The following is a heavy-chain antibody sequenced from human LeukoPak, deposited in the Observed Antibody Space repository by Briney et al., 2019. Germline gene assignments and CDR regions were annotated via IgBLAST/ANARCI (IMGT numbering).Heavy chain of an antibody. CDR1: GLPYYRSD. Sequence: GGPLRLLCTPSGLPYYRSDMHCAPQATGKGLEWVTDISYDGSDKYFADSVKGRFTSSRDNSKNTLYLQMNSLRAEDTDVYYCARGFRDYGDYSYYLDYWGQGTLVTVSS. CDR3: ARGFRDYGDYSYYLDY. V-gene: IGHV3-30-3*01. CDR2: ISYDGSDK. D-gene: IGHD4-17*01. J-gene: IGHJ4*02.